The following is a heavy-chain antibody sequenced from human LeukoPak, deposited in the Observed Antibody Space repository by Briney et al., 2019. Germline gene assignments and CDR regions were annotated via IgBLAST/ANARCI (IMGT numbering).Heavy chain of an antibody. V-gene: IGHV4-38-2*02. CDR3: ARQSYYYGSGSYYKFGDYYYYYMDV. Sequence: SETLSLTCTVSGYSISSGYYWGWIRQPPGKGLEWIGSIYHSGSTYYNPSLKSRVTISVDTSKNQFSLKLSSVTAADTAVYYCARQSYYYGSGSYYKFGDYYYYYMDVWGKGTTVTISS. CDR1: GYSISSGYY. CDR2: IYHSGST. J-gene: IGHJ6*03. D-gene: IGHD3-10*01.